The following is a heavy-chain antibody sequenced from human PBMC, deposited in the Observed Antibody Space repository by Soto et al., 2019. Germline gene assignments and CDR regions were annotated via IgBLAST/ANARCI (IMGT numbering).Heavy chain of an antibody. CDR1: GYTFTRYY. CDR2: INPNSGGT. D-gene: IGHD2-2*01. Sequence: ASVKVSCKASGYTFTRYYMHGVRQAPGQGLEWMGWINPNSGGTNYAQKFQGWVTMTRDTSISTAYMELGRLRSDDTAVYYCAREKGCSSTSCYGLYYYYGMDVWGQGTTVTVSS. CDR3: AREKGCSSTSCYGLYYYYGMDV. J-gene: IGHJ6*02. V-gene: IGHV1-2*04.